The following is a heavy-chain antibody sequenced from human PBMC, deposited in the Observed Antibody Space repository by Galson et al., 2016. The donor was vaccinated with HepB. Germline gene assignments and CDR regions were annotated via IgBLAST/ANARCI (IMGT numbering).Heavy chain of an antibody. Sequence: LTCTVSDDSISSYYWSWIRQPPGRGLEWIGXIYYSGSTNYNPSLKSRVTVSLDTSKNQFSLKLSSVTAADTAVYYCARAPRGYSYGGYFDYWGQGILVTVSS. D-gene: IGHD5-18*01. V-gene: IGHV4-59*01. CDR1: DDSISSYY. CDR2: IYYSGST. J-gene: IGHJ4*02. CDR3: ARAPRGYSYGGYFDY.